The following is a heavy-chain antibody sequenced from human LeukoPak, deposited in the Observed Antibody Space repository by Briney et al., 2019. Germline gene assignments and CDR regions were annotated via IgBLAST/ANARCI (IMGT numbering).Heavy chain of an antibody. CDR3: ARVEGVHYYDSSGQIDY. J-gene: IGHJ4*02. CDR2: IIPIFGTA. CDR1: GGTFSSYA. D-gene: IGHD3-22*01. Sequence: SVKVSCKASGGTFSSYAISWVRQAPGQGLEWMGGIIPIFGTANYAQKFQGRVTMTTDTSTSTAYMELRSLRSDDTAVYYCARVEGVHYYDSSGQIDYWGQGTLVTVSS. V-gene: IGHV1-69*05.